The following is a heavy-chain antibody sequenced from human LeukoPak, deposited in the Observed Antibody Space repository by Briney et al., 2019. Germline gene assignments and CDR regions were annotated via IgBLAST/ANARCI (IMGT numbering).Heavy chain of an antibody. CDR1: GYTFTGYY. D-gene: IGHD3-22*01. Sequence: GASVKVSCKASGYTFTGYYMHWVRQAPGQGLEWMGWINPNSGGTNYAQKFQGRVTMTRDTSISTAYMELSRLRSDDTAVYYCAPNYDSSGYYTQFFFYWGQGTLVTVSS. J-gene: IGHJ4*02. CDR2: INPNSGGT. V-gene: IGHV1-2*02. CDR3: APNYDSSGYYTQFFFY.